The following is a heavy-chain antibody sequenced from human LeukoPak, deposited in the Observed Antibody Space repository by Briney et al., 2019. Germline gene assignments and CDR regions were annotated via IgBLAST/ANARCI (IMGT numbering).Heavy chain of an antibody. CDR2: INHSGST. V-gene: IGHV4-34*01. D-gene: IGHD3-22*01. CDR1: GGSFSGYY. CDR3: ARLRITMIVVVPYYYGMDV. J-gene: IGHJ6*02. Sequence: SETLSLTCAVYGGSFSGYYWSWIRQPPGKGLEWIGEINHSGSTNYNPSLKSRVTISVDTFKNQFSLKLSSVTAADTAVYYCARLRITMIVVVPYYYGMDVWGQGTTVTVSS.